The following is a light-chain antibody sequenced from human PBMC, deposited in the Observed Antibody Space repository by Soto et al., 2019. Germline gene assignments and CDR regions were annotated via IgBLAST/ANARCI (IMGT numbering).Light chain of an antibody. J-gene: IGKJ4*01. Sequence: EIVLTQSPATLSMSPGERATLSCRASQSVSNYLAWYQQKPGQAPRLLIFDASNRASGIPSRFSGSGSGTNFTLTISRLEPEDFAVYFCQQRSHWPPLTFGGGTKVEIK. V-gene: IGKV3-11*01. CDR3: QQRSHWPPLT. CDR1: QSVSNY. CDR2: DAS.